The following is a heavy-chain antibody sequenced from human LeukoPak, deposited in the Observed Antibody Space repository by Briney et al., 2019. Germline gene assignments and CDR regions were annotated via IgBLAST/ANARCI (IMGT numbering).Heavy chain of an antibody. CDR3: AKVGSGVLYYFDY. J-gene: IGHJ4*02. V-gene: IGHV3-23*01. CDR1: GFTVSSNY. D-gene: IGHD2-8*01. CDR2: ISGSGGST. Sequence: PGGSLRLSCAASGFTVSSNYMSWVRQAPGKGLEWVSAISGSGGSTYYADSVKGRFTISRDNSKNTLYLQMNSLRAEDTAVYYCAKVGSGVLYYFDYWGQGTLVTVSS.